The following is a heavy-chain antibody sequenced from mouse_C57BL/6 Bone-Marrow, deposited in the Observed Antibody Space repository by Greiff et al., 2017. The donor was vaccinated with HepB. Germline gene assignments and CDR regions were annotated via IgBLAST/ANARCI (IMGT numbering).Heavy chain of an antibody. CDR3: SKRGFSTTVMNY. D-gene: IGHD1-1*01. Sequence: QVQLKESGPGLVQPSQSLSITCTASGFSLTSYGVHWVRQSPGKGLEWLGVIWSGGSTDYNAAFMSRLSITKDNSKSQVFFKMNSLQADDTAIYYCSKRGFSTTVMNYWGHGTTITVSS. CDR2: IWSGGST. CDR1: GFSLTSYG. J-gene: IGHJ2*01. V-gene: IGHV2-5*01.